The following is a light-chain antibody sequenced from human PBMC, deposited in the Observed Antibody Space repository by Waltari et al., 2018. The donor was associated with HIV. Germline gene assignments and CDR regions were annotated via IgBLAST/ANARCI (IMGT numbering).Light chain of an antibody. CDR2: DAS. J-gene: IGKJ4*01. V-gene: IGKV1-13*02. CDR3: QQFHSYPFT. CDR1: QDISST. Sequence: AIQLTQSPSSLSAFVGDRVTISCRASQDISSTLAWFQQKPGKAPKLLIYDASTLESGVPLRFSGSGSVTDFTLTISSLQPEDSATYYCQQFHSYPFTFGGGTKVEI.